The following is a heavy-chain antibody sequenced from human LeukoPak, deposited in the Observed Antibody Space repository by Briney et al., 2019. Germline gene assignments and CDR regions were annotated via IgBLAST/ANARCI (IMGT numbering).Heavy chain of an antibody. CDR3: ARQRRVYDY. J-gene: IGHJ4*02. CDR1: GGSFSCYY. D-gene: IGHD1-1*01. V-gene: IGHV4-34*01. Sequence: SETLSLTCAVNGGSFSCYYWSWIRQPPGKGLEWIGEINHSGSTNYNPSLKSRVTISVDTSKNQFSLKLSSVTAADTAVYYCARQRRVYDYWGQGTLVTVSS. CDR2: INHSGST.